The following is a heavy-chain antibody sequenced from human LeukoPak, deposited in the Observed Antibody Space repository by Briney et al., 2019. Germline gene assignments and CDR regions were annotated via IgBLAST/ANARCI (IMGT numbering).Heavy chain of an antibody. V-gene: IGHV3-30*03. Sequence: GGSLRLSCAAFGFTLSDFGMHWVPLAPGKGLEWVAVTSFYGTTRYYLATVKGRFTLSRDNSENTLYLQLNSLRPEDTAVYYCARDKSGYSFGPRYFDHWGQGTLVTVSS. CDR1: GFTLSDFG. J-gene: IGHJ4*02. CDR3: ARDKSGYSFGPRYFDH. CDR2: TSFYGTTR. D-gene: IGHD5-18*01.